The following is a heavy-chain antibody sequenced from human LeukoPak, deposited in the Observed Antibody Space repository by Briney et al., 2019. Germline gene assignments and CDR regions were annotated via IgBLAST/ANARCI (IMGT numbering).Heavy chain of an antibody. CDR2: ISKGGRTI. CDR1: GFTFSDYF. J-gene: IGHJ5*02. V-gene: IGHV3-11*04. D-gene: IGHD1-14*01. CDR3: TITEDNWFDP. Sequence: GGSLRLSCAASGFTFSDYFMSWIRQAPGKGLEWVSYISKGGRTIFYADSVKGRFTISRDNAKNSLFLQMNSLRAEDTAVYYCTITEDNWFDPWGQGTLVTVSS.